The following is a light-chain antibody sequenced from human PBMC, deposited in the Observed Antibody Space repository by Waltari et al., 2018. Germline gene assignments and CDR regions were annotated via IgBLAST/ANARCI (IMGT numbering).Light chain of an antibody. J-gene: IGLJ3*02. CDR2: YVT. CDR1: TIGGDVYDY. V-gene: IGLV2-11*01. Sequence: QSALTQPRSVSGSPGQSVPFACTGTTIGGDVYDYVSWYQQHPDKPPKLILYYVTKRPSGVPDRFSGSKSGNTASLTISGLQPEDEANYYCLSYTRNDWVFGGGTKLTVL. CDR3: LSYTRNDWV.